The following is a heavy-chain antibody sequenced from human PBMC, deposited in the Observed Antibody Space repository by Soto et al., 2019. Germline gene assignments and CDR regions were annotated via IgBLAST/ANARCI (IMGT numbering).Heavy chain of an antibody. D-gene: IGHD5-18*01. CDR3: ASLDTAMGVFDY. CDR2: IIPIFGTA. Sequence: QVQLVQSGAEVKKPGSSVKVSCKASGGTFSSYAISCVRQSPGQGLEWMGGIIPIFGTANYAQKFQGRVTITADEATSTAYMELSSLRSEDTDVYYCASLDTAMGVFDYWGQGTLVTVS. J-gene: IGHJ4*02. CDR1: GGTFSSYA. V-gene: IGHV1-69*01.